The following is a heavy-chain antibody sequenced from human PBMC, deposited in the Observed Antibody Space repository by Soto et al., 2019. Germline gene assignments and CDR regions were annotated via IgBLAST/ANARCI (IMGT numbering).Heavy chain of an antibody. CDR1: GFTFSSSA. J-gene: IGHJ5*02. CDR3: ARCTVDTIVTSGWCHYLDP. CDR2: VSGSGGTT. Sequence: EVQLLDSGGGLVQPGGSLRLSCAASGFTFSSSAMSWVRQAPEKGLEWVSAVSGSGGTTYYADSVRGRFTISRDNSKNTLYLQMNSLRAEDTAIYFCARCTVDTIVTSGWCHYLDPWGQGTLVTLSS. D-gene: IGHD6-19*01. V-gene: IGHV3-23*01.